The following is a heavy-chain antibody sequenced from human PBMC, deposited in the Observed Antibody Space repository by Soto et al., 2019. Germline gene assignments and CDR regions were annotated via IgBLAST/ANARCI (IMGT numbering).Heavy chain of an antibody. Sequence: QVQLVQSGAEVKQPGASVRVSCKASGNTHTIYFIHWLRQAPGQGLEWMGWINSVSGGANYAPRYQDRVYMSIDTFSATVFMDPSGLRTDDTGVYNCARGGSYYAHWGQGTLVTVSS. CDR2: INSVSGGA. J-gene: IGHJ4*02. CDR1: GNTHTIYF. D-gene: IGHD1-26*01. CDR3: ARGGSYYAH. V-gene: IGHV1-2*02.